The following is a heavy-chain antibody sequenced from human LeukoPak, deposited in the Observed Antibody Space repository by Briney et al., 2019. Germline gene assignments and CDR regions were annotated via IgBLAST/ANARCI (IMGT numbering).Heavy chain of an antibody. CDR3: AREDIVVVVAATHLDY. Sequence: GGSLRLSCAASGFTFSSYSMNWVRQAPGKGLEWVSYISSSSSTIYYADSVKGRFTISRDNAKNSLYLQMNSLRAEDTAVYYCAREDIVVVVAATHLDYWGQGALVTVSS. J-gene: IGHJ4*02. CDR2: ISSSSSTI. CDR1: GFTFSSYS. D-gene: IGHD2-15*01. V-gene: IGHV3-48*01.